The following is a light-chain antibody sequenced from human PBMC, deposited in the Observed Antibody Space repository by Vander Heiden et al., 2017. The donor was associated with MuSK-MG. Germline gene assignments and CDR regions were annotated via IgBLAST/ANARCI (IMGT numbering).Light chain of an antibody. CDR1: QDISNY. CDR2: DAS. J-gene: IGKJ4*01. Sequence: DIQMTQSPSSLSASVGDRVTITCQASQDISNYLNWYQQKPGKAPKLLIYDASKLERGVPSRFSGSGSGTDFTFTSSSLQPEDIATYYCQQYDNLLTFGGGTKVEIK. V-gene: IGKV1-33*01. CDR3: QQYDNLLT.